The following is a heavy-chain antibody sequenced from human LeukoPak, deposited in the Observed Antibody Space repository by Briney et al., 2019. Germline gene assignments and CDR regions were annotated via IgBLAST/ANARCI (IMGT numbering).Heavy chain of an antibody. Sequence: GGSLRLSCAASGLALSNSAMSWVRQAPGKGLEWVSGLSGSGGSTYFADSVKGRFTISRDNSKNTLYVQMNSLRAEDTAVYYCAKDLVYYYGSGRDYFDYWGQGTLVTVSS. V-gene: IGHV3-23*01. D-gene: IGHD3-10*01. J-gene: IGHJ4*02. CDR2: LSGSGGST. CDR1: GLALSNSA. CDR3: AKDLVYYYGSGRDYFDY.